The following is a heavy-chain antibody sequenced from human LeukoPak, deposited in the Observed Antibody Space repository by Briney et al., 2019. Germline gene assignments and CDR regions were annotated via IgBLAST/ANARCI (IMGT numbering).Heavy chain of an antibody. D-gene: IGHD3-3*01. CDR2: IWYDGTQQ. CDR1: GFTFSSFG. V-gene: IGHV3-33*07. CDR3: ARGYDFTNGYFNYFDA. Sequence: PGGSLRLSCAASGFTFSSFGIYWVRQTPGKGLDWVALIWYDGTQQFYADSVKGRFTISRDNSKNTVYLQMTSLRVEDTALYYCARGYDFTNGYFNYFDAWGQGTLVTVSS. J-gene: IGHJ4*02.